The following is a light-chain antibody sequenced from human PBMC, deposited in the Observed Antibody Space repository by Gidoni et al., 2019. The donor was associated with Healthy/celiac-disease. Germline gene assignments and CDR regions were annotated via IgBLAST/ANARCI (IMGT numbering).Light chain of an antibody. CDR3: NSRDSSGNHHVV. Sequence: SSELTQDPAVSVALGQTVRITCQGDSLRSYYASWYQQKPGQAPVLVIYGKNNRPSGIPDRFSGSCSGNTASLTITGAQAEDEADYYCNSRDSSGNHHVVFGGGTKLTVL. CDR2: GKN. V-gene: IGLV3-19*01. CDR1: SLRSYY. J-gene: IGLJ2*01.